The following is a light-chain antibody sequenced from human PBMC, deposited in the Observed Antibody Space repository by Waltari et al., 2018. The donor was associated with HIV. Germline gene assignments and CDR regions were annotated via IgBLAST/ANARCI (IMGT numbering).Light chain of an antibody. CDR2: DNN. Sequence: QSVLTQPPSVSAAPGQNVPISCSGSSSTTGHNYLSCDQQLPGTAPKLLIYDNNKRPSGIPDRFSGSKSGTSATLGITGLQTGDEADYYCGTWDSSLSAGVFGGGTKLTVL. CDR3: GTWDSSLSAGV. V-gene: IGLV1-51*01. CDR1: SSTTGHNY. J-gene: IGLJ3*02.